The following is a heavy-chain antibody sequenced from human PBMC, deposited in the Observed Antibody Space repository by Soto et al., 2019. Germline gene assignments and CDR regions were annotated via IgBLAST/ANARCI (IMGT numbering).Heavy chain of an antibody. Sequence: VKVSCKASGGTVSSYASSWVRQAPGQGLEWMGGIIPILGTANYAQKFQGRVTITADESTSTAYMELSSLRSEDTAVYYCAVPRGYSYGYGYYYYGMDVWGQGTTVTVSS. D-gene: IGHD5-18*01. CDR2: IIPILGTA. CDR3: AVPRGYSYGYGYYYYGMDV. J-gene: IGHJ6*02. V-gene: IGHV1-69*01. CDR1: GGTVSSYA.